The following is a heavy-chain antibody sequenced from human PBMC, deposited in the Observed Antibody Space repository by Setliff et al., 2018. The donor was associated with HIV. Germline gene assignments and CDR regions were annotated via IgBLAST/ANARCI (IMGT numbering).Heavy chain of an antibody. CDR3: ARDLRNSNTLFGVLNFVFDL. Sequence: ASVKVSCKASGYTLSSHYIHWVRQAPGHRPEWVGWINPQTGGTNLAQKFQGRITMTSDTSVNTVFIELSRLESDDTALYYCARDLRNSNTLFGVLNFVFDLWGQGTLVTVSS. CDR2: INPQTGGT. CDR1: GYTLSSHY. D-gene: IGHD3-3*01. J-gene: IGHJ4*02. V-gene: IGHV1-2*02.